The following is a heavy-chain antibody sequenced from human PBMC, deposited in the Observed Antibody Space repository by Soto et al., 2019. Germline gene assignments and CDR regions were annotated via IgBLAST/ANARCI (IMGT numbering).Heavy chain of an antibody. Sequence: VGSLRLSCAASGFTFSSYWMHWVRQAPGKGLVWVSRINSDGSSTSYADSVKGRFTISRDNAKNTLYLQMNSLRAEDTAVYYCARDSSSWYQNWFDPWGQGTLVTVSS. D-gene: IGHD6-13*01. CDR1: GFTFSSYW. J-gene: IGHJ5*02. CDR2: INSDGSST. V-gene: IGHV3-74*01. CDR3: ARDSSSWYQNWFDP.